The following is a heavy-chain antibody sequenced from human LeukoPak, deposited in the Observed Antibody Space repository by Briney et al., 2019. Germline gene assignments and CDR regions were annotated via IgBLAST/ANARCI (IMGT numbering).Heavy chain of an antibody. D-gene: IGHD5-18*01. J-gene: IGHJ3*02. CDR2: INWNGGST. V-gene: IGHV3-20*04. Sequence: GGSLRLSCAASGFTFDDYGMSWVRQAPGKGLEWVSGINWNGGSTGYADSVKGRFTISRDNAKNSLYLQMNSLKTEDTAVYYCTTQWGNTAIHYPDAFDIWGQGTMVTVSS. CDR1: GFTFDDYG. CDR3: TTQWGNTAIHYPDAFDI.